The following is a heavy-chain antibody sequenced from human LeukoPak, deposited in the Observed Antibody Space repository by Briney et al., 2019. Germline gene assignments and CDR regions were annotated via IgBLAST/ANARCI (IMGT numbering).Heavy chain of an antibody. J-gene: IGHJ6*03. Sequence: GGSLRLSXAASGFTFDDYAMHWVRQAPGKGMEWLSLISGDGGSTYYADSVKGRFTISRDNSKNSLYLQMNSLRTEDTALYYCAKVYFSRPYYDFWSVGYMDVWGKGTTVTVSS. CDR2: ISGDGGST. CDR1: GFTFDDYA. D-gene: IGHD3-3*01. CDR3: AKVYFSRPYYDFWSVGYMDV. V-gene: IGHV3-43*02.